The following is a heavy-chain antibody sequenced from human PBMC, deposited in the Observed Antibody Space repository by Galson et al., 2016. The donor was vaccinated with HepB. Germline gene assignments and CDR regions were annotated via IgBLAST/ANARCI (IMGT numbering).Heavy chain of an antibody. CDR1: GGSISSYY. CDR2: IYYSGST. V-gene: IGHV4-59*01. J-gene: IGHJ6*02. D-gene: IGHD3-3*01. Sequence: LSLTCTVSGGSISSYYWTWIRQPPGKGLEWIGYIYYSGSTNYNPSLKSRVTISVDTSKNQSSLKLRSLTAADTAVYYCARSQVRFLDWLSPLAMDVWGQGTTVTVSS. CDR3: ARSQVRFLDWLSPLAMDV.